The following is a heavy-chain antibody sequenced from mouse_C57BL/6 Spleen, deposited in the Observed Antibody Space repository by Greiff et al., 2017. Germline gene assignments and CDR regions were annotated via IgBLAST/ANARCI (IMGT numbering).Heavy chain of an antibody. CDR2: IYPGSGST. CDR3: ARDYYGSKESLGYFDY. J-gene: IGHJ2*01. V-gene: IGHV1-55*01. Sequence: QVQLQQPGAELVKPGASVKMSCKASGYTFTSYWITWVKQRPGQGLEWIGDIYPGSGSTNYNEKFKSKATLTVDTSSSTAYMQLSSLTSEDSAVYYCARDYYGSKESLGYFDYWGQGTTLTVSS. D-gene: IGHD1-1*01. CDR1: GYTFTSYW.